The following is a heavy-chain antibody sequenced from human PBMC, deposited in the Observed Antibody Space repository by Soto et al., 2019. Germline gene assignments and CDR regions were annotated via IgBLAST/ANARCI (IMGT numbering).Heavy chain of an antibody. CDR1: GGSISSYY. V-gene: IGHV4-59*01. CDR2: IYYSGST. CDR3: ARGSYCSRTTCYLSPFDY. Sequence: SETLSLTCTVSGGSISSYYWSWIRQPPGKGLEWIGYIYYSGSTTYNPSLKSRVTISVDTSKNQFSLKLSSVTAADTAVYYCARGSYCSRTTCYLSPFDYWGQGTLVTVS. J-gene: IGHJ4*02. D-gene: IGHD2-2*01.